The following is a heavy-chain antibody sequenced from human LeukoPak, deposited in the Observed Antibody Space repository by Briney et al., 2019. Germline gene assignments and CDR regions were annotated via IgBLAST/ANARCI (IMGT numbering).Heavy chain of an antibody. CDR2: ISYDGSNK. CDR3: ARDSGWFDP. CDR1: GFTFSSYA. V-gene: IGHV3-30*04. Sequence: GGSLRLSCAASGFTFSSYAMHWVRQAPGKGLEWVAVISYDGSNKYYADSVKGRFTISRDNSKNTLYLQMNSLRVEDTALYYCARDSGWFDPWGQGTLVTVSS. J-gene: IGHJ5*02. D-gene: IGHD3-10*01.